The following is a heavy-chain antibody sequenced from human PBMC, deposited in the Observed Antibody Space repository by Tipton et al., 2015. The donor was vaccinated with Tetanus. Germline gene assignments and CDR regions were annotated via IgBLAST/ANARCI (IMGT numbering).Heavy chain of an antibody. V-gene: IGHV4-39*02. CDR2: VYYSGTT. CDR1: GGSISSPSYY. Sequence: TLSLTCTVSGGSISSPSYYWGWIRQPPGKGLEWIGSVYYSGTTYYNPPLRNRLTVSRDTSKNQFSLNLKSVTAADTAVYYCARANNEFPKKGPFDSWGQGSLVIVSS. D-gene: IGHD1-1*01. J-gene: IGHJ4*02. CDR3: ARANNEFPKKGPFDS.